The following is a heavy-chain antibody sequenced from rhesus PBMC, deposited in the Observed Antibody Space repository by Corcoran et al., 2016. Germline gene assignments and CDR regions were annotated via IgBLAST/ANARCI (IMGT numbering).Heavy chain of an antibody. CDR3: VRERLTTFDF. CDR1: GGSIRSSY. Sequence: QLQLPASGPGLVTPSATLSVTCAVSGGSIRSSYWSWIRHAPGKGLEWIGYIYGSGSSTNYNPALKSRVTLSVDTSKNQFSLKLSSVTAADTAVYYWVRERLTTFDFWGQGLRVTVSS. J-gene: IGHJ3*01. V-gene: IGHV4-169*02. D-gene: IGHD4-11*01. CDR2: IYGSGSST.